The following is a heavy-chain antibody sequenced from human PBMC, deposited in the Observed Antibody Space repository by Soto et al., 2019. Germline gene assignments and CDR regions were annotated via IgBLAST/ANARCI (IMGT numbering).Heavy chain of an antibody. D-gene: IGHD6-19*01. Sequence: GGSLILSCAVSGFTFDSYWMSWVRRAPGKGLEWVANINQSGRERFYVDSVKGRFTISRDNAKNSLYLQMISLRAEDTSIYYCVRMPEIAVGGPNYFDYWGQGTLVTVSS. CDR1: GFTFDSYW. V-gene: IGHV3-7*01. CDR3: VRMPEIAVGGPNYFDY. CDR2: INQSGRER. J-gene: IGHJ4*02.